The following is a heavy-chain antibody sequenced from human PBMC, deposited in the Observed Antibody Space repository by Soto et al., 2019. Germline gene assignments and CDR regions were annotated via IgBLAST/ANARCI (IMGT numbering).Heavy chain of an antibody. CDR3: ARGGRYFDWLFDY. CDR1: GGTFSSYT. CDR2: IIPILGIA. D-gene: IGHD3-9*01. J-gene: IGHJ4*02. Sequence: SVKVSCKGSGGTFSSYTISWVRQAPGQGLEWMGRIIPILGIANYAQKFQGRVTITADKSTSTAYMELSSLRSEDTAVYYCARGGRYFDWLFDYWGQGTLVTVSS. V-gene: IGHV1-69*02.